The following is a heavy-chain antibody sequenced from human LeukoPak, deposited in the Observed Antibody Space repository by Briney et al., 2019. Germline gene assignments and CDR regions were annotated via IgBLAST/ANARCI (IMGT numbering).Heavy chain of an antibody. J-gene: IGHJ4*02. CDR3: AAGGRYTYGYGD. CDR1: GLTFDNFS. V-gene: IGHV3-23*01. D-gene: IGHD5-18*01. Sequence: PGGSLRLSCVVSGLTFDNFSMGWVRQAPGKGLEWVSTISSRATNTYYADSVKGRFTISRDNSKNTLYLELNTLRAEDTAVYYCAAGGRYTYGYGDLGQGTLVTVSS. CDR2: ISSRATNT.